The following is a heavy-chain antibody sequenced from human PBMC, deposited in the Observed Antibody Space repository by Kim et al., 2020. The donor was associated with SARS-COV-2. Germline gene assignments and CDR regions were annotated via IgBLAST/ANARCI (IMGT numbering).Heavy chain of an antibody. CDR3: ARDPRGGWFGSDDAFDI. V-gene: IGHV4-4*02. D-gene: IGHD3-10*01. Sequence: LKSRVNISVDKSKNQFSLKLSSVTAADTAVYYCARDPRGGWFGSDDAFDIWGQGTMVTVSS. J-gene: IGHJ3*02.